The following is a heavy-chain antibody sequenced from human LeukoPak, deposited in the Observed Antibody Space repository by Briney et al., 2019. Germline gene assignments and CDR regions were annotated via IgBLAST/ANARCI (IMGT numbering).Heavy chain of an antibody. CDR1: GCTFSSYA. V-gene: IGHV3-23*01. D-gene: IGHD3-10*01. CDR3: VKAQDYYGSGSRTYFDY. J-gene: IGHJ4*02. Sequence: PGGSLRLSCAASGCTFSSYAMSWVRQAPGKGLEWVSAISGSGGSTYYADSVKGRFTISRDNSKNTLYLQMNSLRAEDTAVYYCVKAQDYYGSGSRTYFDYWGQGTLVTVSS. CDR2: ISGSGGST.